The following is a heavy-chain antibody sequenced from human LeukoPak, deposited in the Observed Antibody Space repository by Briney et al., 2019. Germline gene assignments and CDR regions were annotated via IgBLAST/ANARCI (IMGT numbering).Heavy chain of an antibody. CDR3: ARDSDLVPLDV. D-gene: IGHD2-8*01. Sequence: GGSLRLSCAASGFSFSSYWMRWVRQAPGKGLEWVANIKQDGSEKYYVDSVKGRFTISRDNAKNSLYLQMNSLRAEDTAVYHCARDSDLVPLDVWGKGTTVTVSS. CDR1: GFSFSSYW. J-gene: IGHJ6*04. CDR2: IKQDGSEK. V-gene: IGHV3-7*01.